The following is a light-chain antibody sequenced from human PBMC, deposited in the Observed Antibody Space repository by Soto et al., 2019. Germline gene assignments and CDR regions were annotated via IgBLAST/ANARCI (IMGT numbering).Light chain of an antibody. J-gene: IGKJ2*01. V-gene: IGKV3-20*01. CDR3: QHYGNSSYT. Sequence: EIVLTQSPGTLSLSPGERATLSCRASQTITTSSLSWYQQKPGQAPRLVIYGALSGATDIPDRFSGSGSGTDFTLTISRLQPEDFAVYYCQHYGNSSYTFGQGTKVEIK. CDR2: GAL. CDR1: QTITTSS.